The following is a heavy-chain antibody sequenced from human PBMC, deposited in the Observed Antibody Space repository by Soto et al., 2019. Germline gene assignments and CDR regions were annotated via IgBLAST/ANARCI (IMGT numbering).Heavy chain of an antibody. V-gene: IGHV3-73*01. CDR3: TRPNFGVVIIGDAFDI. D-gene: IGHD3-3*01. Sequence: GGSLRLSCAASGFTFSGSAMHWVRQASGKGLEWVGRMRNKANSYATVYAASVKGRFTISRDDSKNTAYLQMNSLKTEDTAVYYCTRPNFGVVIIGDAFDIWGQGTMVTISS. CDR1: GFTFSGSA. CDR2: MRNKANSYAT. J-gene: IGHJ3*02.